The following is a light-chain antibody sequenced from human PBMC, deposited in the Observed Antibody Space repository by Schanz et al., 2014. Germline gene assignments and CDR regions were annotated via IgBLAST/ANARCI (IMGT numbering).Light chain of an antibody. V-gene: IGKV3-11*01. CDR3: QQRSNWPSLT. J-gene: IGKJ4*01. CDR2: DAS. Sequence: EIVLTQSPGTLSLSPGERATLSCRASQSISSKYSAWYQQKPGQAPSLLIYDASNRATGIPARFSGSGSGTDFTLTISSLEPEDFAVYYCQQRSNWPSLTFGGGTKV. CDR1: QSISSKY.